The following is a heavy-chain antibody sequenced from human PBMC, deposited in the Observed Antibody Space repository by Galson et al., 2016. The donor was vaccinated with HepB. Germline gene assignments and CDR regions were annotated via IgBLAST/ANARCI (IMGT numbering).Heavy chain of an antibody. CDR1: GDSVSSNSAA. V-gene: IGHV6-1*01. CDR3: VEQRKEATYGMDV. D-gene: IGHD1/OR15-1a*01. CDR2: TYYRSKWYN. J-gene: IGHJ6*02. Sequence: CAISGDSVSSNSAAWNWIRQSPSRGLEWLGRTYYRSKWYNDYAVSVKSRIIVNPDTSKNQFSLQLNSVTPEDTAVYYCVEQRKEATYGMDVWGQGTTVTVSS.